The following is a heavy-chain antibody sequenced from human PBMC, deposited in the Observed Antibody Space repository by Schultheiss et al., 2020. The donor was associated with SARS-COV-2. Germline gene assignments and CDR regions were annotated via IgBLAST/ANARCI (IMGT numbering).Heavy chain of an antibody. CDR3: AKREYSYGPAHY. Sequence: GGSLRLSCAASGFTFSSYGMHWVRQAPGKGLEWVAVIWYDGSNKYYADSVKGRFTISRDNSKNTLYLQMNSLRAEDTAVYYCAKREYSYGPAHYWGQGTLVTVSS. CDR2: IWYDGSNK. J-gene: IGHJ4*02. D-gene: IGHD5-18*01. CDR1: GFTFSSYG. V-gene: IGHV3-33*06.